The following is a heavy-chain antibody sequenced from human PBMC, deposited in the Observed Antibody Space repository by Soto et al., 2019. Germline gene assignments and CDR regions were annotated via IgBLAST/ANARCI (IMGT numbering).Heavy chain of an antibody. V-gene: IGHV4-34*01. J-gene: IGHJ4*02. CDR1: GGSFSGYY. CDR2: INHSGST. CDR3: AREGGVYYYDSSIDY. D-gene: IGHD3-22*01. Sequence: SETLSLSFAVSGGSFSGYYWSLIRQPPGKGLEWIGEINHSGSTNYNPSLKSRVTISVDTSKNQFSLKLSSVTAADTAVYYCAREGGVYYYDSSIDYWGQGTLVTVS.